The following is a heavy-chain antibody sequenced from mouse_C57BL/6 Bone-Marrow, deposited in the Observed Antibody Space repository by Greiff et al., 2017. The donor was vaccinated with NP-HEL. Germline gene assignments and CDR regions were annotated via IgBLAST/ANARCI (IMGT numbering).Heavy chain of an antibody. CDR3: TEYYGSSSDFDV. J-gene: IGHJ1*03. CDR2: IRLKSDNYAT. CDR1: GFTFSNYW. V-gene: IGHV6-3*01. Sequence: EVQVVESGGGLVQPGGSMKLSCVASGFTFSNYWMNWVRQSPEKGLEWVAQIRLKSDNYATHYAESVKGRFTISRDDSKSSVYLQMNNLRAEDTGIYYCTEYYGSSSDFDVWGTGTTVTVSS. D-gene: IGHD1-1*01.